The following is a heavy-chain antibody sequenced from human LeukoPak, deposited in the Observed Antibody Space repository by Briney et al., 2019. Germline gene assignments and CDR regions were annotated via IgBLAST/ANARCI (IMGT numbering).Heavy chain of an antibody. CDR3: ARVTEPPAFDI. CDR1: GGSISSGSHY. J-gene: IGHJ3*02. CDR2: IYTSGST. D-gene: IGHD1-26*01. Sequence: PSQTLSLTCTVSGGSISSGSHYWSWIRQPAGKGLEWIGRIYTSGSTNYNPSLKSRVTISIDTSKNQFSLKLSSLTAADTAVYYCARVTEPPAFDIWGQGTMVTVSS. V-gene: IGHV4-61*02.